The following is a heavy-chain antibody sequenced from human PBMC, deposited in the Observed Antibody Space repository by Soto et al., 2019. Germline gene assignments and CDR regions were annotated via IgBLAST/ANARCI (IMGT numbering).Heavy chain of an antibody. CDR3: ARELRSYDILTGTPQTDAFDI. D-gene: IGHD3-9*01. Sequence: QVQLQESGPGLVKPSQTLSLTYTVSGGSISSGGYYWSWIRQHPGKGLEWIGYIYYSGSTYYNPSLKSRVTISVDTSKNQFSLKLSSVTAADTAVYYCARELRSYDILTGTPQTDAFDIWGQGTMVTVSS. CDR1: GGSISSGGYY. V-gene: IGHV4-31*03. J-gene: IGHJ3*02. CDR2: IYYSGST.